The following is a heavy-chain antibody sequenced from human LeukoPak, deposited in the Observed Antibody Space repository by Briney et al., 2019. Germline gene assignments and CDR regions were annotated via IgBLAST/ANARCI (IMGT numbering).Heavy chain of an antibody. CDR3: AKDIGGIAVAGTFGAFDI. CDR1: GFTFSSYS. CDR2: ISSSSSTI. V-gene: IGHV3-48*04. D-gene: IGHD6-19*01. J-gene: IGHJ3*02. Sequence: PGGSLRLSCAASGFTFSSYSMNWVRQAPGKGLEWVSYISSSSSTIYYADSVKGRFTISRDNSKNSLYLQMNSLRTEDTALYYCAKDIGGIAVAGTFGAFDIWGQGTMVTVSS.